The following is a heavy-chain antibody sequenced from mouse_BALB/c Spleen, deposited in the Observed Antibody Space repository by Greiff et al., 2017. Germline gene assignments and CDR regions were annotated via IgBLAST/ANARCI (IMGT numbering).Heavy chain of an antibody. CDR2: ISSGSSTI. V-gene: IGHV5-17*02. CDR1: GFTFRSFG. CDR3: ARDAMDY. Sequence: DVKLVESGGGLVQPGGSRKLSCAASGFTFRSFGMHWVRQAPEKGLEWVAYISSGSSTIYYADTVKGRFTISRDNPKNTLFLQMTSLRSEDTAMYYCARDAMDYWGQGTSVTVSS. J-gene: IGHJ4*01.